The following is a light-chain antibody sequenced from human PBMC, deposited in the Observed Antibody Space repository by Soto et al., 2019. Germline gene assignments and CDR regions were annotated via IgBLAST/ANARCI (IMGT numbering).Light chain of an antibody. J-gene: IGKJ4*01. V-gene: IGKV4-1*01. CDR2: WAS. Sequence: DIVMTQSPDSLAVSLGERATINCKSSQSVSYSSDKRNCLAWYQQKPGLPPKLLMYWASTRESGVPDRLSGTVSGTDFTLTISSLQAEDVAVYYCQQYYSSPLTFGGGTKVEIK. CDR1: QSVSYSSDKRNC. CDR3: QQYYSSPLT.